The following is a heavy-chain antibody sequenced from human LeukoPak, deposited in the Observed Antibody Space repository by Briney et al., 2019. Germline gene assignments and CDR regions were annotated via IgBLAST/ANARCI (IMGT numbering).Heavy chain of an antibody. CDR1: GGSISSGGYY. Sequence: PSETLSLTCTVSGGSISSGGYYWSWIRQHPGEGLEWIGYIYYSGSTYYNPSLKSRVTISVDTSKNQFSLKLSSVTAADTAVYYCARELGGSYYVVNWGQGTLVTVSS. CDR3: ARELGGSYYVVN. CDR2: IYYSGST. J-gene: IGHJ4*02. D-gene: IGHD1-26*01. V-gene: IGHV4-31*03.